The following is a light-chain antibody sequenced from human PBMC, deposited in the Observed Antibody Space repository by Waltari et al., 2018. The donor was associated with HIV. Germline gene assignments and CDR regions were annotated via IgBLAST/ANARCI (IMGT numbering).Light chain of an antibody. V-gene: IGLV3-21*04. CDR1: DIETKR. CDR2: YDG. Sequence: SYVLTQPPSVSVAPGGAAGIPGGGADIETKRVNGYRQSQGQAPVLVIYYDGERTSGIPERFSGSNSGNTATLTISRVEAGDEADYYCQVWDRSGVFVFGPGTKVTVL. CDR3: QVWDRSGVFV. J-gene: IGLJ1*01.